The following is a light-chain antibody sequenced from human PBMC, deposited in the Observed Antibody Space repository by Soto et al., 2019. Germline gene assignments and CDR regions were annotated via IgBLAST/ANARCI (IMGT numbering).Light chain of an antibody. CDR3: QSYDSTLSARYV. V-gene: IGLV1-40*01. CDR2: GNI. Sequence: QSVLTQPPSVSGAPRQRVTISCTGSSSNIGAGYDVHWYQQRPGTAPELLIFGNINRPSGVPDRFSGSKSGTSASMAITGLQAEDEGDYYCQSYDSTLSARYVFGTGTKVTVL. J-gene: IGLJ1*01. CDR1: SSNIGAGYD.